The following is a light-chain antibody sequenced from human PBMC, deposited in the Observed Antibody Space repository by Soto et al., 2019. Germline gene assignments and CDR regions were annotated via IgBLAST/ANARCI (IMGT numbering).Light chain of an antibody. CDR1: QNRLXSNGYNY. J-gene: IGKJ5*01. V-gene: IGKV2-28*01. Sequence: DIVMTQSPLSLPGTPGLPAYISCSSCQNRLXSNGYNYLDWYLQKPGQSPQLLIYAASTLQSGVPSRFSGSGSGTDFTLTISCLQSEDFATYYCQQYYSYPGGITFGQGTRLEIK. CDR3: QQYYSYPGGIT. CDR2: AAS.